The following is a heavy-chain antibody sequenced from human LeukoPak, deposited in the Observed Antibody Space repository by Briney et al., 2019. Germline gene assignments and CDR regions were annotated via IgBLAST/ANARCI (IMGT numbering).Heavy chain of an antibody. CDR3: AKIAQLWLLFLDY. CDR2: ISGSGDST. D-gene: IGHD5-18*01. V-gene: IGHV3-23*01. CDR1: GFTFSSYA. Sequence: SGGSLRLSCAASGFTFSSYAMSWVRQAPGKGLEWVSAISGSGDSTYYADSVKGRFTISRDNSKNTLNPQMNSLRAEDTAVYYCAKIAQLWLLFLDYWGQGTLVTVSS. J-gene: IGHJ4*02.